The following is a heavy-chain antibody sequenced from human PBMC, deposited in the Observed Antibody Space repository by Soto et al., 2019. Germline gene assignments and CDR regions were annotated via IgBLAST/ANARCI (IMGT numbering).Heavy chain of an antibody. V-gene: IGHV3-23*01. Sequence: GGSLRLSCAASGFTFSSYAMSWVRQAPGKWLEWVSAISGSGGSTYYADSVKGRFTISRDNSKNTLYLQMNSLRAEDTAVYYCAKGDYDFWSGYFDYWGQGXLVTVYS. CDR1: GFTFSSYA. CDR2: ISGSGGST. D-gene: IGHD3-3*01. J-gene: IGHJ4*02. CDR3: AKGDYDFWSGYFDY.